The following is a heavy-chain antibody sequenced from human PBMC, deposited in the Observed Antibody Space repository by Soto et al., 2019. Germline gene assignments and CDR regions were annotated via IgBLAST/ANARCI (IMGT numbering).Heavy chain of an antibody. J-gene: IGHJ6*03. D-gene: IGHD2-8*01. CDR2: ITTSGGNT. V-gene: IGHV3-23*01. Sequence: GGSLRLSCAASGFTFSTYAMSWVSQAPGKGLKWVSTITTSGGNTYYADSVQGRFTISRDNSKNTLYLQMNSLRAEDTAVYYCAGRYCTNGVCYTNYYYYIDVWGKGTTVTVSS. CDR3: AGRYCTNGVCYTNYYYYIDV. CDR1: GFTFSTYA.